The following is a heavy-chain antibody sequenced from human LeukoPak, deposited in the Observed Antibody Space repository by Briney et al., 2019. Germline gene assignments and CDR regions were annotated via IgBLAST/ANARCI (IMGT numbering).Heavy chain of an antibody. J-gene: IGHJ6*03. CDR2: IIPIFGTA. Sequence: SVKVSRKASGGTFSSYAISWVRQAPGQGLEWMGGIIPIFGTANYAQKFQGRVTITADESTSTAYMELSSLRSEDTAVYYCAREAGEDYYYYMDVWGKGTTVTVSS. D-gene: IGHD6-19*01. CDR1: GGTFSSYA. V-gene: IGHV1-69*01. CDR3: AREAGEDYYYYMDV.